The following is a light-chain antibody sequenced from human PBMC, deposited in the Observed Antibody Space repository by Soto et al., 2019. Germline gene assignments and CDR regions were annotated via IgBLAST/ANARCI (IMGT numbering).Light chain of an antibody. CDR3: AAWDDGLNGVV. J-gene: IGLJ2*01. Sequence: QSVLTQPPSASGTPGQGVTISCSGSRSNIGSSTVNWYQQLPGTAPKLLIYTNNQRPSGVPDRFSGSKSGTSASLAISGLQSEDEADYYCAAWDDGLNGVVFGGGTQLTVL. V-gene: IGLV1-44*01. CDR1: RSNIGSST. CDR2: TNN.